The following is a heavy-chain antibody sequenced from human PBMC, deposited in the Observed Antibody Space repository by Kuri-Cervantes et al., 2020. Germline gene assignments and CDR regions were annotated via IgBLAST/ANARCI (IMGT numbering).Heavy chain of an antibody. J-gene: IGHJ4*02. D-gene: IGHD2-15*01. V-gene: IGHV3-33*08. Sequence: GESLKISCAASGLTFTSYGMHWVRQAPGKGLEWVAVIWYDGSNKYYADSVKGRFTISRDNSKNTLYLQMNSLRAEDTAVYYCATALGYCSGGSCREDDYWGQGTLVTVSS. CDR3: ATALGYCSGGSCREDDY. CDR2: IWYDGSNK. CDR1: GLTFTSYG.